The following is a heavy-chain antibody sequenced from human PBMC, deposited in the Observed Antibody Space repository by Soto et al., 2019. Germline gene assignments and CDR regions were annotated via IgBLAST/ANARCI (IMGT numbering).Heavy chain of an antibody. D-gene: IGHD6-13*01. J-gene: IGHJ4*02. CDR2: ISGGGGST. CDR3: AKDVRYSSSWYSLDS. Sequence: EVQLLESGGGLVQPGGSLRLSCAVSGFTFSSYAMSWVRQAPGKGLEWVLAISGGGGSTYYADSVRGRFSISKDKSRNTLYLQMDNLRVEDTAIYRFAKDVRYSSSWYSLDSWGQGTLVIVAS. CDR1: GFTFSSYA. V-gene: IGHV3-23*01.